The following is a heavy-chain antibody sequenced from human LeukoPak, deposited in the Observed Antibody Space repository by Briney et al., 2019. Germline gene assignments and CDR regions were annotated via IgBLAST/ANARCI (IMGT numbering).Heavy chain of an antibody. Sequence: GESLKISCKGSGYSFTSYWISWVRQMPGKGLEWMGRIDPTDSYTNYSPSFQGHVTISADKSISTAYPQWSSLKASDTAMYYCARLQQQLNAFDIWGQGTMVTVSS. V-gene: IGHV5-10-1*01. J-gene: IGHJ3*02. CDR1: GYSFTSYW. D-gene: IGHD6-13*01. CDR3: ARLQQQLNAFDI. CDR2: IDPTDSYT.